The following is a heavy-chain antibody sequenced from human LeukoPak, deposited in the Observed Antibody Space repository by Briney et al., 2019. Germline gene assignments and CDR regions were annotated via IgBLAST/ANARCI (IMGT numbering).Heavy chain of an antibody. CDR3: ARPRRGYSPNDAFDI. CDR1: GGSISSSSYY. Sequence: SETLSLTCTVSGGSISSSSYYWGWIRQPPGKGLEWIAYIYYSGSSDYNPSLKSRVTISVDTSKNQLSLNLSSVTAADTAVYYCARPRRGYSPNDAFDIWGQGTMVTVSS. D-gene: IGHD3-22*01. CDR2: IYYSGSS. J-gene: IGHJ3*02. V-gene: IGHV4-61*05.